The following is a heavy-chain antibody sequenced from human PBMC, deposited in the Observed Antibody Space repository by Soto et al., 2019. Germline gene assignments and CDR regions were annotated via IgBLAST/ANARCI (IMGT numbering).Heavy chain of an antibody. J-gene: IGHJ4*02. CDR3: AKGSFRSGGYYSDFDY. D-gene: IGHD3-10*01. CDR2: IYYSGST. Sequence: GTLSRTXTVFGGSLSSSSYYWGWIRQPPGKGLEWIGSIYYSGSTYYNPSLKSRVTISVDTSKNQFSLKLSSVTAADTAVYYRAKGSFRSGGYYSDFDYWGQGTLVTVSS. CDR1: GGSLSSSSYY. V-gene: IGHV4-39*07.